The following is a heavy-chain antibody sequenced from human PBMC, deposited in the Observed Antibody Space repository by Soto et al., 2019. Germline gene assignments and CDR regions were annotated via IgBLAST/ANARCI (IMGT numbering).Heavy chain of an antibody. J-gene: IGHJ3*02. CDR2: INHSGST. CDR3: ARAAAGTLGAFDI. Sequence: QVQLQQWGAGLLKPSETLSLTCAVYGGSFSGYYWSWIRQPPGKGLEWIGEINHSGSTNYNPSLKSRVTISVDTSKSQFSLKLSSVTAADTAVYYCARAAAGTLGAFDIWGQGTMVTVSS. V-gene: IGHV4-34*01. D-gene: IGHD6-13*01. CDR1: GGSFSGYY.